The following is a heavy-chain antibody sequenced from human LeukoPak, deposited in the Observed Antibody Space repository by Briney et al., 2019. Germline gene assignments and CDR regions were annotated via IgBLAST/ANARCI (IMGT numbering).Heavy chain of an antibody. D-gene: IGHD5-12*01. V-gene: IGHV3-30*04. CDR2: ISYDGSNK. CDR3: ARTLSGYDSLYYFDY. J-gene: IGHJ4*02. CDR1: GFTFSSYA. Sequence: GGSLRLSCAASGFTFSSYAMHWVGQAPGKGLEWVAVISYDGSNKYYADSVKGRFTISRDNSKNTLYLQMNSLRAEDTAVYYCARTLSGYDSLYYFDYWGQGTLVTVSS.